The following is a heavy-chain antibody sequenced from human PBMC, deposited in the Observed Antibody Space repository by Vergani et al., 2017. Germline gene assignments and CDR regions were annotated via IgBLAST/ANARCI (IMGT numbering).Heavy chain of an antibody. CDR3: ARGGGYSLLSGGMDV. D-gene: IGHD5-12*01. Sequence: QVQLQESGPGLVKPSETLSLTCTVSGGSISSYYWSWIRQPPGKGLEWIGYIYYSGSTNYNPSLKSRVTISVDTSKNQFSLKLSSLTAADTAVYYCARGGGYSLLSGGMDVGGQGTTVTVSS. J-gene: IGHJ6*02. CDR2: IYYSGST. CDR1: GGSISSYY. V-gene: IGHV4-59*01.